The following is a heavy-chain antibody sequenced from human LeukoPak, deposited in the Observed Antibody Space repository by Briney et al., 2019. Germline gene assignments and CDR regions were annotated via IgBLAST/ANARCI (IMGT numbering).Heavy chain of an antibody. CDR1: GFTFSDYY. J-gene: IGHJ3*02. CDR2: ITSTGTNI. V-gene: IGHV3-11*01. D-gene: IGHD3-10*01. CDR3: AKDEDYHVSGRYYDALDI. Sequence: GGSLRLSCAASGFTFSDYYMSWIRQAPGKGPEWISYITSTGTNIYYADSVKGRFTISRDNAKNALYLQMNSLRVEDTAVYYCAKDEDYHVSGRYYDALDIWGQGTMVTVSS.